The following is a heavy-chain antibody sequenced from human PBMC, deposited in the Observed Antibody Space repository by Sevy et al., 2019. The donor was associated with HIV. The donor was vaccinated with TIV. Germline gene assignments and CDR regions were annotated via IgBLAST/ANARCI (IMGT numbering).Heavy chain of an antibody. CDR1: RDTFRKYV. D-gene: IGHD2-21*02. CDR2: IIPVYGTT. V-gene: IGHV1-69*13. Sequence: ASVKVSCKASRDTFRKYVISWVRQAPGQGLEWMGGIIPVYGTTNYAQKFQARVTFTADASTSTVYMELSRLRSEDTAVYYCARDMTCGGDCYYFDNWGQGTLVTVSS. CDR3: ARDMTCGGDCYYFDN. J-gene: IGHJ4*02.